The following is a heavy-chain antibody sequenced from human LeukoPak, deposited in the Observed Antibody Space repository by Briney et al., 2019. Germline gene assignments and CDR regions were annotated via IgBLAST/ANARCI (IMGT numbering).Heavy chain of an antibody. CDR1: GCTFSSYA. J-gene: IGHJ4*02. V-gene: IGHV1-69*04. D-gene: IGHD6-19*01. Sequence: SVNVSCKASGCTFSSYAISWVRQAPGQGLEWMGRIIPILGIANYAQKFQGRVTITADKSTSTAYMELSSLRSEDTAVCYCARDRVAVAGYDYWGQGTLVTVSS. CDR3: ARDRVAVAGYDY. CDR2: IIPILGIA.